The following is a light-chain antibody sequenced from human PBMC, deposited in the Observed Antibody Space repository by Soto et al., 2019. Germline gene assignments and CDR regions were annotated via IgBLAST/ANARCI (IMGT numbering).Light chain of an antibody. CDR1: QSVSSNY. J-gene: IGKJ1*01. CDR3: QQFGSSPPSWT. CDR2: GAS. V-gene: IGKV3-20*01. Sequence: ETVLTQSPGTLSLSPGERATLSCRASQSVSSNYLAWYQQKPGQAPRLLMYGASTRATGIPDRFSGSGSGTDFTLTISRLEPEDFAVYDCQQFGSSPPSWTFGQGTKVEIK.